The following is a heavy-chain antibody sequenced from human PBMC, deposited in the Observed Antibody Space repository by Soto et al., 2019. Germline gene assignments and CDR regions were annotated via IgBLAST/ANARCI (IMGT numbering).Heavy chain of an antibody. CDR3: ARLSSLRYFDWLLDAFDI. Sequence: SETLSLTCAVYGGSFSGYYWSWIRQPPGKGLEWIGEINHSGSTNYNPSLKSRVTISVDTSKNQFTLKLSSVTAADTAVYYCARLSSLRYFDWLLDAFDIWGQGTMVTVSS. CDR2: INHSGST. V-gene: IGHV4-34*01. J-gene: IGHJ3*02. D-gene: IGHD3-9*01. CDR1: GGSFSGYY.